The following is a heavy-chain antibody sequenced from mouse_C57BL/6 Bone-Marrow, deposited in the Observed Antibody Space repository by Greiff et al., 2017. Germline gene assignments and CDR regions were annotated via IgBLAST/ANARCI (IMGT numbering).Heavy chain of an antibody. D-gene: IGHD1-3*01. CDR2: FYPGSGSI. V-gene: IGHV1-62-2*01. CDR1: GYTFTEYT. J-gene: IGHJ1*03. CDR3: ARHEKSNWYFDV. Sequence: QVQLKESGAELVKPGASVKLSCKASGYTFTEYTIHWVKQRSGQGLEWLGWFYPGSGSIKYNEKFKDKDTLTADKSSSTVYMELSRLTSEDSAVYFCARHEKSNWYFDVWGTGTTVTVSS.